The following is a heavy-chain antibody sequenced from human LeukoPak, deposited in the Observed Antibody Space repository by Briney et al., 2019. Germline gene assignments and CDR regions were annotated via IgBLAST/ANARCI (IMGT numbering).Heavy chain of an antibody. CDR2: ISYDGSNE. CDR3: ARVPGSPDAFDI. D-gene: IGHD1-26*01. CDR1: GFTFSSYA. Sequence: GGSLRLSCAASGFTFSSYAMHWVRQAPGKGLEWVAVISYDGSNEYYADSVRGRVTISRDNYKNMLYLQMNSLRAEDTAVYYCARVPGSPDAFDIWGQGTMVTVSS. J-gene: IGHJ3*02. V-gene: IGHV3-30-3*01.